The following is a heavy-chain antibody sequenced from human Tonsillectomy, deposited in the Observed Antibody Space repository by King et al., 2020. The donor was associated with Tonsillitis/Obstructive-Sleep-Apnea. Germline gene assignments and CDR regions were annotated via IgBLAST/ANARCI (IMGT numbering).Heavy chain of an antibody. CDR2: INHSGST. D-gene: IGHD2-15*01. Sequence: VQLPQWGAGLLKPSETLSLPCAVYGGSFSGYYWSWLRQPPGKGLEWIGEINHSGSTNYNPSLKSRVTISVDTSKNQFSLKLSSVTAADTAVYYCARGALKNCSGGSCYHGFYMDVWGKGTTVTVSS. CDR3: ARGALKNCSGGSCYHGFYMDV. V-gene: IGHV4-34*01. CDR1: GGSFSGYY. J-gene: IGHJ6*03.